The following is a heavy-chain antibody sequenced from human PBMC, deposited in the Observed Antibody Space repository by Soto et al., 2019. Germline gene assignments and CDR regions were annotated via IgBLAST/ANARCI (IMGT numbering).Heavy chain of an antibody. D-gene: IGHD6-6*01. CDR3: ARYSSSSVFDY. J-gene: IGHJ4*02. CDR2: IYYSGSI. Sequence: PSETLSLTCSISGGSVTSGSYYWSWIRQPPGKGLEWIGCIYYSGSIDYNPSLKSRVTISADTSKTQFSLMMSSVTAADTAVYYCARYSSSSVFDYWGQGILVTVSS. V-gene: IGHV4-61*01. CDR1: GGSVTSGSYY.